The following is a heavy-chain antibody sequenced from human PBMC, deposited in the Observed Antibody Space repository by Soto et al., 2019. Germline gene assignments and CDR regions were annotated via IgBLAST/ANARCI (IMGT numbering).Heavy chain of an antibody. CDR1: GLTLWKKA. Sequence: GGSLRLASAASGLTLWKKAVSWVRQAPGRGLEWVSTISGSADDIYYADSVKGRFTISRDSSKNTLFLQMNSLRADDTAVYYCTKKRSGSSSMACFDYRGQGTLVTVSS. V-gene: IGHV3-23*01. J-gene: IGHJ4*02. CDR3: TKKRSGSSSMACFDY. D-gene: IGHD6-6*01. CDR2: ISGSADDI.